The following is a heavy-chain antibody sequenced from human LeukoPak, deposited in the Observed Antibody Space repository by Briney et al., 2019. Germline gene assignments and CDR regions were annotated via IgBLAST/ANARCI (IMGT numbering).Heavy chain of an antibody. CDR3: ATQPAAADVDY. CDR2: IKQDGNEK. CDR1: GFTFSTYA. J-gene: IGHJ4*02. D-gene: IGHD2-2*01. Sequence: PGASLRLSCAASGFTFSTYAMSWVRQAPGKGLEWVANIKQDGNEKYYVDSVKGRFTISRDNAKNSLYLQMNSLRAEDTAVYYCATQPAAADVDYWGQGTLVTVSS. V-gene: IGHV3-7*03.